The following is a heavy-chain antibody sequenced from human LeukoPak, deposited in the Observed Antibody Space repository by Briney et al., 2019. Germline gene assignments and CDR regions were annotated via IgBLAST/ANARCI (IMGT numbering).Heavy chain of an antibody. CDR2: ISSSGST. V-gene: IGHV4-31*03. Sequence: PSETLSLTCTVSGASTRTHFWSWIRHHPEKGLEWIEYISSSGSTSYNPSLGGRITMSIDTPKDHISVEVSSVTAADTSVYYCARESGRLVDFWGQGTPVTVSS. CDR3: ARESGRLVDF. CDR1: GASTRTHF. J-gene: IGHJ4*02. D-gene: IGHD2-21*01.